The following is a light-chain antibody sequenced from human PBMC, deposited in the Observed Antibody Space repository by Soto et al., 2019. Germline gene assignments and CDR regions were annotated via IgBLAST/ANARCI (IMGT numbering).Light chain of an antibody. J-gene: IGLJ1*01. V-gene: IGLV2-8*01. CDR1: SGDVGGYNY. CDR3: SSYAGSNNYV. Sequence: QSVLTQPPSASGSPLQSVTISCTGTSGDVGGYNYVSWYQQHPGKAPKLMIFEVSERPSGVPDRFSASKSGNTASLTVSGLQAEDEADYYCSSYAGSNNYVFGTGTKVTVL. CDR2: EVS.